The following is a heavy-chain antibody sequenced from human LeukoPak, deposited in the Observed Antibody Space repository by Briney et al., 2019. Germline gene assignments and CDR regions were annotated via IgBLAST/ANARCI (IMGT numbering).Heavy chain of an antibody. V-gene: IGHV4-39*01. J-gene: IGHJ4*02. CDR2: IYYSGST. CDR3: ARQSAAAAQYYFDY. CDR1: GDSISSSSYF. D-gene: IGHD6-13*01. Sequence: PSETLSLTCTVSGDSISSSSYFWGWIRQPPGKGLEWIGSIYYSGSTYYNPSLKSRVTISVDMSKNQFSLKLSSVTAADTTVYYCARQSAAAAQYYFDYWGQGTLVTVSS.